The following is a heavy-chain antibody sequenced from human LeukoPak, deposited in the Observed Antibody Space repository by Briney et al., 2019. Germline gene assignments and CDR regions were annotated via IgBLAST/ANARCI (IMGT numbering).Heavy chain of an antibody. CDR2: MNPNSGNT. CDR3: ARAGAHHHDSAGAFDI. CDR1: GYTFTSYD. D-gene: IGHD1-14*01. J-gene: IGHJ3*02. V-gene: IGHV1-8*01. Sequence: ASVKVSCKASGYTFTSYDINWVRQATGQGLEWRGWMNPNSGNTGYAQKFQGRVTMTRNTSISTAYMELSSLRSEDTAVYYCARAGAHHHDSAGAFDIWGQGTMVTVSS.